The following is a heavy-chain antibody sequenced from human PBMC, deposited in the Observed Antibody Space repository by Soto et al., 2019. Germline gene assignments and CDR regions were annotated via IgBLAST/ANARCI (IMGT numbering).Heavy chain of an antibody. V-gene: IGHV4-31*03. Sequence: SETLSLTCTVSGGSISSGGYYWSWIRQHPGKGLEWIGYIYYSGSTYYNPSLKSRVTISVYTSKIQFSLKLSSVTAADTAVYYCARRGYSSGWYNHYFDYWGQGTLVTVSS. J-gene: IGHJ4*02. CDR3: ARRGYSSGWYNHYFDY. CDR1: GGSISSGGYY. CDR2: IYYSGST. D-gene: IGHD6-19*01.